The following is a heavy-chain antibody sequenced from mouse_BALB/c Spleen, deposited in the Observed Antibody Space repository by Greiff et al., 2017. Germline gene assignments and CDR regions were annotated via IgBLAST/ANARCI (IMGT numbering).Heavy chain of an antibody. CDR3: ARWDYYGSSYGDY. D-gene: IGHD1-1*01. CDR2: ISYSGST. J-gene: IGHJ2*01. Sequence: EVKLVESGPSLVKPSQTLSLTCSVTGDSITSGYWNWIRKFPGNKLEYMGYISYSGSTYYNPSLKSRISITRDTSKNQYYLQLNSVTTEDTATYYCARWDYYGSSYGDYWGQGTTLTVSS. V-gene: IGHV3-8*02. CDR1: GDSITSGY.